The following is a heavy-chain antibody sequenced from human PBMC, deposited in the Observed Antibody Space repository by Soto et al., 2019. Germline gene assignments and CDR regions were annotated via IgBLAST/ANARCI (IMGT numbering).Heavy chain of an antibody. D-gene: IGHD3-22*01. CDR2: VRYSGDT. J-gene: IGHJ3*02. CDR3: ARHDDSGTFINGFDI. V-gene: IGHV4-39*01. Sequence: PSEPLSLTSSVSGGSVSNCGHFRCWIHNSPEKGLEWIGTVRYSGDTYYHPSLKSRVTISLDTSTNEFSLNMSPVTAADTAVYYCARHDDSGTFINGFDIWGQGTMVTV. CDR1: GGSVSNCGHF.